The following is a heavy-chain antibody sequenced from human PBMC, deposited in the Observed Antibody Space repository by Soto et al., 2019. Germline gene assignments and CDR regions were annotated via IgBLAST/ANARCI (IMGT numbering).Heavy chain of an antibody. D-gene: IGHD2-15*01. Sequence: EVQLVESGGGLVKPGGSLRLSCAASGFTFHSTWMNWVRQAPGKGLEWVGRIKSKIDGGTTNYAAPVKGRFTISRDDSKNMVYRQRNSLKTEDTAVYYCAGGALPGSLGQGTLVIVSS. CDR2: IKSKIDGGTT. CDR3: AGGALPGS. V-gene: IGHV3-15*07. CDR1: GFTFHSTW. J-gene: IGHJ5*02.